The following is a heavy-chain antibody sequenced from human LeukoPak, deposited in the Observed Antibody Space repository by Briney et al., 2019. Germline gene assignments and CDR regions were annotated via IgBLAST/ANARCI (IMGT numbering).Heavy chain of an antibody. CDR3: ARDSFACSSTSCYNNNWFDP. D-gene: IGHD2-2*02. Sequence: GGSLRLSCAASGFTFSSYAMHWVRQAPGKGLEWMAVISYDGSNKYYADSVKGRFTISRDNSKNTLYLQMNSLRAEDTAVYYCARDSFACSSTSCYNNNWFDPWGQGTLVTVSS. CDR1: GFTFSSYA. CDR2: ISYDGSNK. J-gene: IGHJ5*02. V-gene: IGHV3-30*04.